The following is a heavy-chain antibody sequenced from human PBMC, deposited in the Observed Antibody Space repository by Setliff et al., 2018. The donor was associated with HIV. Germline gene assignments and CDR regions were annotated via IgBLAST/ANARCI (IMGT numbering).Heavy chain of an antibody. V-gene: IGHV4-28*03. CDR1: GYSITNNNY. CDR2: IYYSGST. D-gene: IGHD3-9*01. J-gene: IGHJ4*02. CDR3: ARGGVLRYFDWAY. Sequence: SETLSLTCTVSGYSITNNNYWGWIRQPPGKGLEWIGYIYYSGSTYYNPSLKSRVTMSVDTSKNQFSLKLSSVTAVDTAVYYCARGGVLRYFDWAYWGQGTLVTVSS.